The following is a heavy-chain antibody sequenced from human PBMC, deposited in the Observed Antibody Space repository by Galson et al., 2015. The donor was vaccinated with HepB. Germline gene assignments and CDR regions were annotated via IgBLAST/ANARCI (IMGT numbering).Heavy chain of an antibody. CDR2: TYYRSKWYN. CDR3: ARGFSQGVTISSFDY. J-gene: IGHJ4*02. Sequence: CAISGDSVSSNSAAWNWIRQSPSRGLEWLGRTYYRSKWYNDYPVSVKSRITINPDTSKNQFSLKLSSVTAADTAVYYCARGFSQGVTISSFDYWGQGTLVTVSS. D-gene: IGHD3-10*01. CDR1: GDSVSSNSAA. V-gene: IGHV6-1*01.